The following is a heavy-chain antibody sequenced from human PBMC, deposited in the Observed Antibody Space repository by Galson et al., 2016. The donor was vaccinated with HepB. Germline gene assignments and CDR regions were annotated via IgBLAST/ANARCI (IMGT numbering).Heavy chain of an antibody. CDR3: AKAMVGKDVFDM. V-gene: IGHV3-23*01. D-gene: IGHD3-10*02. Sequence: SLRLSCAASGFTFSSCAMNWVRQAPGRGLEWVSTISGSGESAHNADSVKGRFTISRDNSKNTLFLQMNSLRAEDTAVYYCAKAMVGKDVFDMWGQGTMVTVPS. CDR2: ISGSGESA. CDR1: GFTFSSCA. J-gene: IGHJ3*02.